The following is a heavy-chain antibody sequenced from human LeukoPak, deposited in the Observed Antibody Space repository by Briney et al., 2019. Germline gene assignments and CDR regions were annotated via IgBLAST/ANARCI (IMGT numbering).Heavy chain of an antibody. J-gene: IGHJ3*02. Sequence: GGSLRLSCAASGFTFSRYSMNWVRQAPGKGLEWVSYISSSSSTIYYADSVKGRFTISRDNAKNSLYLQMNSLRAEDTAVYYCARDRRGFLKADAFDIWGQGTMVTVSS. CDR3: ARDRRGFLKADAFDI. V-gene: IGHV3-48*01. CDR2: ISSSSSTI. D-gene: IGHD3-10*01. CDR1: GFTFSRYS.